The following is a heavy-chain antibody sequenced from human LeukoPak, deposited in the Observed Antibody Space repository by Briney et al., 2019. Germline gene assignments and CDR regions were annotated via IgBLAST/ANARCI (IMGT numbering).Heavy chain of an antibody. CDR2: IYKNAIT. J-gene: IGHJ6*03. CDR3: ARSLRVRGVPDYMDV. V-gene: IGHV3-53*01. D-gene: IGHD3-10*01. CDR1: GFTVSSNY. Sequence: GGSLRLSCAASGFTVSSNYMTWVRQAPGKGLEWVSVIYKNAITYYADAVKGRFTISRDNSKNTLYLQMNSLRADDTAVYYCARSLRVRGVPDYMDVWGKGTTVTISS.